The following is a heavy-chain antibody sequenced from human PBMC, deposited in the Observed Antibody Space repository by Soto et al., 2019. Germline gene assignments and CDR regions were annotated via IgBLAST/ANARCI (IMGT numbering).Heavy chain of an antibody. D-gene: IGHD3-9*01. CDR1: GGLVSSSSYS. Sequence: SETLSLTCSVSGGLVSSSSYSWGWIRQSPGKGLEWIGTIYSSENTYYNPSLLSRVTISVDTSKNEFSLRLSSVTAADTAVYYCARHPGYYDILTGYTTYYFDSWGQGILVTVSS. CDR3: ARHPGYYDILTGYTTYYFDS. J-gene: IGHJ4*02. CDR2: IYSSENT. V-gene: IGHV4-39*01.